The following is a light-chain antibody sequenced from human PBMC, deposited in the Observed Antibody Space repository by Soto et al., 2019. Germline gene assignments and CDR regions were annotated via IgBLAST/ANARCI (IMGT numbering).Light chain of an antibody. J-gene: IGKJ4*01. Sequence: EIVLTQSPGTLSLSPGERATLSCRASQSVASNNLAWYQQKPGQAPRLVIHGASSRATGIPDRFSGSGSGTDFTLTIRRLEPEDFAVYYCQQYGSSRLTFGGGTKVEIK. V-gene: IGKV3-20*01. CDR3: QQYGSSRLT. CDR1: QSVASNN. CDR2: GAS.